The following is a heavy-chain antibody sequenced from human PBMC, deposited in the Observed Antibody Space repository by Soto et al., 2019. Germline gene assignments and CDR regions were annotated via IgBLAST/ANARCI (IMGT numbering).Heavy chain of an antibody. J-gene: IGHJ6*02. D-gene: IGHD6-13*01. Sequence: QVQLVQSGAEVKKPGASVKVSCKASGYTFTSYGISWVRQAPGQGLEWMGWISAYNGNTNYAQKLQGRVTMTTDTTTGTAYMELRGLRADDTAVYYCARDGPSAGRASWYYYYGMDVWGQGTTVTVSS. V-gene: IGHV1-18*01. CDR3: ARDGPSAGRASWYYYYGMDV. CDR2: ISAYNGNT. CDR1: GYTFTSYG.